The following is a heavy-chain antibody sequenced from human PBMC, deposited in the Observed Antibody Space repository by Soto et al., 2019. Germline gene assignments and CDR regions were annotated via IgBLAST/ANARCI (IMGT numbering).Heavy chain of an antibody. V-gene: IGHV1-46*01. Sequence: ASVKVCCKASGYTFTSYYMHWVRQAPGQGLEWMGIINPSGGSTSYAQKFQGRVTMTRDTSTSTVYMELSSLRSEDTAVYYCARVGYCSSTSCPNYNAFDIWGQGTMVTVSS. J-gene: IGHJ3*02. CDR1: GYTFTSYY. CDR3: ARVGYCSSTSCPNYNAFDI. CDR2: INPSGGST. D-gene: IGHD2-2*01.